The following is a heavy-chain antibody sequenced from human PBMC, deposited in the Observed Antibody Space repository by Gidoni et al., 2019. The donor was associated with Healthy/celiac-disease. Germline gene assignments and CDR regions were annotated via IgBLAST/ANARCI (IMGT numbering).Heavy chain of an antibody. CDR2: ISSSSSYI. V-gene: IGHV3-21*01. Sequence: EVQLVESGGGLVKPGGSLRLSCAASGFTLSSYNMNWVRQAPGKGREWVSSISSSSSYIYYADSVKGRFTISRDNAKNSLYLQMNSLRAEDTAVYYCARVLRDIVVVTAMGAFDIWGQGTMVTVSS. CDR1: GFTLSSYN. D-gene: IGHD2-21*02. J-gene: IGHJ3*02. CDR3: ARVLRDIVVVTAMGAFDI.